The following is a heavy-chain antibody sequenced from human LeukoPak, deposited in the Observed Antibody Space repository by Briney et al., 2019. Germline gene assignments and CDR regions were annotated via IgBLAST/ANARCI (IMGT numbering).Heavy chain of an antibody. J-gene: IGHJ4*02. CDR3: ARDHYYGSGSYSGEIDY. V-gene: IGHV1-2*06. Sequence: ASVKVSCKASGYTFTGYYMHWVRQAPGQGLEWMGRINPNSGGTNYAQKFQGRVTMTRDTSISTAYMELSRLRSDDTAVYYCARDHYYGSGSYSGEIDYWGQGTLVTVPS. D-gene: IGHD3-10*01. CDR2: INPNSGGT. CDR1: GYTFTGYY.